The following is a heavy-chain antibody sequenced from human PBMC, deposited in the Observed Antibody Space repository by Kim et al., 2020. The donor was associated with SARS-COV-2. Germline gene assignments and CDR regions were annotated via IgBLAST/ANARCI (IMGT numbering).Heavy chain of an antibody. CDR2: IYHSGST. CDR1: GYSISSGYY. V-gene: IGHV4-38-2*02. Sequence: SETLSLTCTVSGYSISSGYYWGWIRQPPGKGLEWIGSIYHSGSTYYNPSLKSRVTISVDTSKNQFSLKLSSVTAADTAVYYCARGGYSYGYGRWPTNNYFDYWGQGTLVTVSS. CDR3: ARGGYSYGYGRWPTNNYFDY. D-gene: IGHD5-18*01. J-gene: IGHJ4*02.